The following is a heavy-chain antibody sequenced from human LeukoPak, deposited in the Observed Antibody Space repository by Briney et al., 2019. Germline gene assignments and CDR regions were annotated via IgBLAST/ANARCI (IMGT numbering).Heavy chain of an antibody. Sequence: GGSLRLSCAASGFTASSNYMSWVRQAPGKGLEWVSVIYSGGSTYYADSVKGRFTISRDNSKNTLYLQMNSLRAEDTAVYYCARGRWLQLAYWGQGTLVTVSS. CDR1: GFTASSNY. D-gene: IGHD5-24*01. CDR2: IYSGGST. CDR3: ARGRWLQLAY. J-gene: IGHJ4*02. V-gene: IGHV3-53*01.